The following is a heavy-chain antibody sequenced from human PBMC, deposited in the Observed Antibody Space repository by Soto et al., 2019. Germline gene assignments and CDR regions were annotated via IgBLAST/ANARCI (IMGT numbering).Heavy chain of an antibody. CDR1: GFTFSSYA. J-gene: IGHJ4*02. CDR2: ISYDGSNK. Sequence: QVQLVESGGGVVQPGRSLRLSCAASGFTFSSYAMHWVRQAPGKGLEWVAVISYDGSNKYYADSVKGRFTISRDNSKNTLYLQMNSLRAEDTAVYYCARVRDGYNLGSGYFDYWGQGTLVTVSS. D-gene: IGHD3-3*01. V-gene: IGHV3-30-3*01. CDR3: ARVRDGYNLGSGYFDY.